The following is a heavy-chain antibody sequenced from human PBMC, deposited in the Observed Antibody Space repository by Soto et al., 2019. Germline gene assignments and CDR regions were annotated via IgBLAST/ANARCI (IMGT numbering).Heavy chain of an antibody. CDR2: IYYSGNT. CDR1: GGSISSGGYY. D-gene: IGHD6-19*01. J-gene: IGHJ4*02. Sequence: QVKLQESGPGLVKPSETLSLTCSVSGGSISSGGYYWNWIRQPPERGLEWIGYIYYSGNTFLNPYLTSRATISRDMSTNEFSLTLSALTAADTAVYFGARASGGAVADFDYWGQGTLVTVSS. CDR3: ARASGGAVADFDY. V-gene: IGHV4-31*03.